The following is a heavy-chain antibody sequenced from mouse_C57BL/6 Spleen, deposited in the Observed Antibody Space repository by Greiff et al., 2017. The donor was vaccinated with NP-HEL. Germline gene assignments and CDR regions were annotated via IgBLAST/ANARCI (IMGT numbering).Heavy chain of an antibody. J-gene: IGHJ2*01. CDR3: ARYGNPGWDY. V-gene: IGHV1-26*01. CDR1: GYTFTDYY. CDR2: INPNNGGT. Sequence: EVQLQQSGPELVKPGASVKISCKASGYTFTDYYMNWVKQSHGKSLEWIGDINPNNGGTSYNQKFKGKATLTVDKSSSTAYMELRSLTSEDSAVYYCARYGNPGWDYWGQGTTLTVSS. D-gene: IGHD2-1*01.